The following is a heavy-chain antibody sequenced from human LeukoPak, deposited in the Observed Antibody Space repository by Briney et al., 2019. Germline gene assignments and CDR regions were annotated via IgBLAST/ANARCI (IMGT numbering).Heavy chain of an antibody. CDR3: ARVQSRLSWFDP. Sequence: ETLSLTCTVSGGSISGTSYYWGWIRQPPGKGLEWIGSIYYSGSTYYNPSLKSRVTISVDTSKNQFSLKLSSVTAADTAVYYCARVQSRLSWFDPWGQGTLVTVSS. CDR1: GGSISGTSYY. V-gene: IGHV4-39*07. J-gene: IGHJ5*02. CDR2: IYYSGST.